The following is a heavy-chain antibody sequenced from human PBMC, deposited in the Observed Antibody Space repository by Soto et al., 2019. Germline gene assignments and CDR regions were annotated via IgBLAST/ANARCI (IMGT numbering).Heavy chain of an antibody. J-gene: IGHJ3*02. CDR1: GASITSGNYY. V-gene: IGHV4-39*07. Sequence: SETLSLTCTVSGASITSGNYYWGWIRQPPGKGLQWIGSSSYTGNTYFNPSLRSRVTISFDTSKKQFSLKLTSVTAADTAVFFCARLFPYYDFLTGSQMFAFDIWGQGTMVTASS. CDR2: SSYTGNT. D-gene: IGHD3-9*01. CDR3: ARLFPYYDFLTGSQMFAFDI.